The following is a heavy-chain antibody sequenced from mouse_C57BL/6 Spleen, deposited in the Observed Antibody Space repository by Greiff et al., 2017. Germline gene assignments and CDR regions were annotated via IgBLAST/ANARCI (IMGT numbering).Heavy chain of an antibody. CDR2: INPNNGGT. D-gene: IGHD1-1*01. CDR3: ARTLITSVGYYAMDY. J-gene: IGHJ4*01. Sequence: EVQLQQSGPELVKPGASVKIPCKASGYTFTDYNMDWVKQSHGKSLEWIGDINPNNGGTNYNQKFKGKATLTVDKSSSTAYMELRSLTSEDTAVYYCARTLITSVGYYAMDYWGQGTSVTVSS. CDR1: GYTFTDYN. V-gene: IGHV1-18*01.